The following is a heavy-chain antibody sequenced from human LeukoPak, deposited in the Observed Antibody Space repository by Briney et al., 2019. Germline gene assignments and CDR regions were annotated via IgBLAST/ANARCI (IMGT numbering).Heavy chain of an antibody. CDR2: ISYDGSNK. V-gene: IGHV3-30-3*01. CDR3: ARERNTYYDFWSGYSYGMDV. J-gene: IGHJ6*02. Sequence: GGSLRLSCAASGSTFSSYAMHWVRQAPGKGLEWVAVISYDGSNKYYADSVKGRFTISRDNSKNALYLQMNSLRAEDTAVYYCARERNTYYDFWSGYSYGMDVWGQGTTVTVSS. CDR1: GSTFSSYA. D-gene: IGHD3-3*01.